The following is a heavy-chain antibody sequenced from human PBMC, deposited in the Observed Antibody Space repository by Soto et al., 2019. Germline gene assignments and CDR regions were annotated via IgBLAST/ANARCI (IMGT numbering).Heavy chain of an antibody. V-gene: IGHV4-4*07. J-gene: IGHJ4*02. CDR2: IYSSGTT. CDR1: GGSISGFY. D-gene: IGHD2-21*02. Sequence: SETLSLTCTVAGGSISGFYCSWVRQPAGKGLERIGRIYSSGTTKYNPSLRNRVTMSVDTSTDQYSLNLASMTAADTAVYFCARGPFCGDDCYFDVWGQGTQVTVSS. CDR3: ARGPFCGDDCYFDV.